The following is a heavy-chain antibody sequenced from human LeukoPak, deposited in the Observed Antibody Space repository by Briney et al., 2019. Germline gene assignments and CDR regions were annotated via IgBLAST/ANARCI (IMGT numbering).Heavy chain of an antibody. J-gene: IGHJ4*02. D-gene: IGHD2-8*01. V-gene: IGHV1-18*01. CDR2: ISADNGDT. CDR3: ALRYCTNGVCYFDH. CDR1: GYTFNSYV. Sequence: ASVTVSCKASGYTFNSYVISWVRQAPGQGLEWMGWISADNGDTKYAQRLQGRLAMTTDTSTSTAYMELRSLRSDDTAVYYCALRYCTNGVCYFDHWGQGALGSVSP.